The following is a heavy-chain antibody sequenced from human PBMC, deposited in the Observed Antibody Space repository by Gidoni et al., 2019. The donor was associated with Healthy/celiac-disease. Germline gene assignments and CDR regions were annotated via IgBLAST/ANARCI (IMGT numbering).Heavy chain of an antibody. J-gene: IGHJ6*02. CDR3: ARYDGNGMDV. CDR2: IGTAGDP. D-gene: IGHD1-1*01. V-gene: IGHV3-13*05. Sequence: EVQLVEYGGGLVQHGGSLRLSCAASGFTFSSYDMHWVRPATGKGLAWVSAIGTAGDPYYPGSVKGRFTISRENAKTSLYLQMNSLRAGDTAVYYCARYDGNGMDVWGQGTTVTVSS. CDR1: GFTFSSYD.